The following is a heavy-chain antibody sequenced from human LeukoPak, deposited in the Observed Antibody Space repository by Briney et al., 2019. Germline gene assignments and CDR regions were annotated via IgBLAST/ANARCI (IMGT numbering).Heavy chain of an antibody. Sequence: PETLSLTCTLSDDSPTDVFSSWIRHPPGEGLGWVAHVHYSGSTNCSPSLRRRATTSVATSKKQFSWKLSVVPAADAAVYYCARHDVRGYYSLFYWGRESLVTVSS. CDR3: ARHDVRGYYSLFY. CDR1: DDSPTDVF. V-gene: IGHV4-59*08. D-gene: IGHD3-22*01. CDR2: VHYSGST. J-gene: IGHJ4*02.